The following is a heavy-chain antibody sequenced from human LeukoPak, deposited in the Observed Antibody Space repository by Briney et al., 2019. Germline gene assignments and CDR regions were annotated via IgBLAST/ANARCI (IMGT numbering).Heavy chain of an antibody. D-gene: IGHD3-3*01. V-gene: IGHV1-18*01. Sequence: ASVKVSCKASGYTFTSYGISWVRQAPGQGLEWMGWISAYNGNTNYAQKLQGRVTMTTDTSTSTAYMELRSLRSDDTAVYYCARGGVGYDFWSGYPYYFDYWGQGTLVTVSS. CDR1: GYTFTSYG. J-gene: IGHJ4*02. CDR2: ISAYNGNT. CDR3: ARGGVGYDFWSGYPYYFDY.